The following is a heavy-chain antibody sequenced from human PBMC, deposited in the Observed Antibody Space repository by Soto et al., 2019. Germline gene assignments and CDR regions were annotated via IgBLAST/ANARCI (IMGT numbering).Heavy chain of an antibody. CDR3: ARSQYYDFWSGYYQDAFDI. J-gene: IGHJ3*02. CDR1: GYTFTSYD. Sequence: ASVKVSCKASGYTFTSYDINWVRQATGQGQEWIGWMKPNSDNTGYAQKFQGRVTMTRNTSITTAYMELSSLRSEDTAVYYCARSQYYDFWSGYYQDAFDIWGQGTMVTVSS. D-gene: IGHD3-3*01. CDR2: MKPNSDNT. V-gene: IGHV1-8*01.